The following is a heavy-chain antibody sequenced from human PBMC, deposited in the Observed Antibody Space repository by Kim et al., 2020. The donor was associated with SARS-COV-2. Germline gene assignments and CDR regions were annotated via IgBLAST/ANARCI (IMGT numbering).Heavy chain of an antibody. J-gene: IGHJ4*02. Sequence: AHSVKRGFTISRDSAKNSLYLQVNSLRAEDTALYYCAKYIGSLPPGHFDYWGQGTLVTVSS. CDR3: AKYIGSLPPGHFDY. V-gene: IGHV3-9*01.